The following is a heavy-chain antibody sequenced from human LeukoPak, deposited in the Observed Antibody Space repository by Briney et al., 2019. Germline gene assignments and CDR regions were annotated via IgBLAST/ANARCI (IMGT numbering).Heavy chain of an antibody. Sequence: SGTLSLTCAVSGGSISSSNWWSWVRQPPGKGLEWIGEVYHSGSTNYNPSLKSRVTISVDKSKNQFSLKLSSVTAADTAVYYCARGISGSYSWFGPWGQGTLVTVSS. D-gene: IGHD1-26*01. V-gene: IGHV4-4*02. CDR3: ARGISGSYSWFGP. CDR2: VYHSGST. J-gene: IGHJ5*02. CDR1: GGSISSSNW.